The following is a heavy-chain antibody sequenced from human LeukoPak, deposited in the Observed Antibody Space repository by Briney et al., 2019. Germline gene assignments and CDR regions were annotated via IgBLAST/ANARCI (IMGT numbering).Heavy chain of an antibody. D-gene: IGHD3-3*01. CDR3: ARGYYDFWSGYFSRPENWFDP. Sequence: SETLSLTCKVSGGSISSSSYHWGWIRQPPGKGLEWIGSVYSGGSTNYNPSLKSRVTISVDTSKNQFSLKLSSVTAADTAVYYCARGYYDFWSGYFSRPENWFDPWGQGTLVTVSS. J-gene: IGHJ5*02. V-gene: IGHV4-39*07. CDR1: GGSISSSSYH. CDR2: VYSGGST.